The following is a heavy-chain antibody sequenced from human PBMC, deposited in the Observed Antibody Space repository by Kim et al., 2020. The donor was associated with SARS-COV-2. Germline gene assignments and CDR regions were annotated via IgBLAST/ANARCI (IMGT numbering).Heavy chain of an antibody. D-gene: IGHD3-3*01. CDR1: GFIFSNFG. CDR2: IWFDGNNK. V-gene: IGHV3-33*01. CDR3: DDLLGKPGQFDP. J-gene: IGHJ5*02. Sequence: GGSLRLSCAASGFIFSNFGMHWVRQAPGERLEWVAVIWFDGNNKYYADSVKGRFTISRDNAKNTLSLQMNSLRVDDTAVYARDDLLGKPGQFDPWGQGTLVIVSS.